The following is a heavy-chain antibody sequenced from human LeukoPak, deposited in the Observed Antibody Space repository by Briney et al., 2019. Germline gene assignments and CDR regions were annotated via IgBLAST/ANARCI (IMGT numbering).Heavy chain of an antibody. CDR2: ISYDGSNK. CDR1: GFTFSSYA. D-gene: IGHD6-25*01. V-gene: IGHV3-30*04. CDR3: ASPIAAAGTLDY. J-gene: IGHJ4*02. Sequence: GGSLRLSCAASGFTFSSYAMHWVRQAPGKGLEWVAVISYDGSNKYYADSVKGRFTISRDNSKNTLYLQVNSLRAEDTAVYYCASPIAAAGTLDYWGQGTLVTVSS.